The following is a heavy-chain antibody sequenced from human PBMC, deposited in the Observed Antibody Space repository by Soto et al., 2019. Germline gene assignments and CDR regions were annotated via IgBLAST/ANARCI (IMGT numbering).Heavy chain of an antibody. CDR3: ARRLDNTLDF. CDR2: VYPHDSDT. Sequence: GESLKISCKGSGYNFATYWIGWVRQMPGKGLEWMGIVYPHDSDTRYSPSFQGQVTISADKSISTAYLQWSSLKASDTAIYYCARRLDNTLDFWGQGTLVTVSS. J-gene: IGHJ4*02. D-gene: IGHD1-20*01. CDR1: GYNFATYW. V-gene: IGHV5-51*01.